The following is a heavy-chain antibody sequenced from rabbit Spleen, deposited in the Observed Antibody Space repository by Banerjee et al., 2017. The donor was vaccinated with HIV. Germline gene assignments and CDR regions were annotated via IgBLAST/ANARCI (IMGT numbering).Heavy chain of an antibody. Sequence: QSLEESGGDLVKPGASLTLTCTASGFSFSSSDYMCWVRQAPGKGLEWIACIDSGSSGDTYYASWAKGRFIISKTSSTTVTLQMTSLTAADTATYFCARDEYDASRYSLWGQGTLVTVS. V-gene: IGHV1S40*01. CDR2: IDSGSSGDT. CDR3: ARDEYDASRYSL. CDR1: GFSFSSSDY. J-gene: IGHJ4*01. D-gene: IGHD6-1*01.